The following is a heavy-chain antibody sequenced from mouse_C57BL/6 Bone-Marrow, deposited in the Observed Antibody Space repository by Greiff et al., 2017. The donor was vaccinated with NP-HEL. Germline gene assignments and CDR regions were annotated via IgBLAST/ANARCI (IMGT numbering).Heavy chain of an antibody. CDR3: TTDDGFDY. CDR2: IDPENGDT. CDR1: GFNIKDDY. V-gene: IGHV14-4*01. J-gene: IGHJ2*01. D-gene: IGHD2-3*01. Sequence: EVKLMESGAELVRPGASVKLSCTASGFNIKDDYMHWVKQRPEQGLEWIGWIDPENGDTEYASKFQGKATITADTSSNTAYLQLSSLTSEDTAVYYCTTDDGFDYWGQGTTLTVSS.